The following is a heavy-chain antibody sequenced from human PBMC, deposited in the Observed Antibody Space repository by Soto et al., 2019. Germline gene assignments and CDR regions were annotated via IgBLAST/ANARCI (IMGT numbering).Heavy chain of an antibody. CDR3: ATPTGYSYYYYGMEV. J-gene: IGHJ6*02. CDR2: ISVYNGDT. D-gene: IGHD3-9*01. V-gene: IGHV1-18*01. CDR1: GYTLTSYG. Sequence: ASVKVSCKASGYTLTSYGISWVRQAPGQGLEWVGWISVYNGDTHYAQKFQGRVTMTTDTSTSTGYMELRSLRSDDTAVYYCATPTGYSYYYYGMEVWGQGTTVTVSS.